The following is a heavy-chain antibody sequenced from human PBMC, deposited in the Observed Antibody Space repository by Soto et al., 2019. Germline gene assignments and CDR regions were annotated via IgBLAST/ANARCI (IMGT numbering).Heavy chain of an antibody. CDR1: GFTFSSYA. Sequence: EVQLLEAGGGLVQPGGPLRLSCAASGFTFSSYAMSWVRQAPGKGLEWVSTISGSGGSGYSADSVKGRFITSRDNSKNTLYLQMNSLRAEDTALYYCAKDTMFYRDAFDVWGQGTMVTVSS. CDR3: AKDTMFYRDAFDV. J-gene: IGHJ3*01. V-gene: IGHV3-23*01. D-gene: IGHD3-10*02. CDR2: ISGSGGSG.